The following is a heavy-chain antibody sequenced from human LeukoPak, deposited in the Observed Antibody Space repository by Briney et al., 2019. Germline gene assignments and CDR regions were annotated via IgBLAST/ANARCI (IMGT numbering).Heavy chain of an antibody. Sequence: GESLKISCKVSGYSFTNYGIGWVRQMPGKGLEWMGIIYPFDSESRYSPSFQGQVTISADKFITTAYLQWSSLKASDAAMYYCARPNWARRYFDYWGQGTLVAVSS. J-gene: IGHJ4*02. V-gene: IGHV5-51*01. D-gene: IGHD7-27*01. CDR2: IYPFDSES. CDR3: ARPNWARRYFDY. CDR1: GYSFTNYG.